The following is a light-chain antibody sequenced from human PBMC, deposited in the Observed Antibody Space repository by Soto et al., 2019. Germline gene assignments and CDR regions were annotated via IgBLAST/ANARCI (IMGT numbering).Light chain of an antibody. CDR1: SSDVGGYNY. J-gene: IGLJ1*01. V-gene: IGLV2-11*01. CDR2: DVS. Sequence: QSALTQPRSVSGSPGQSVTISCTGTSSDVGGYNYVSWYQQHPGKAPKLMIYDVSKRPSGVPDRFSGSKSGNTASLTISGLQAEDEADYYCCSYAASYTGVFGTGTKLTV. CDR3: CSYAASYTGV.